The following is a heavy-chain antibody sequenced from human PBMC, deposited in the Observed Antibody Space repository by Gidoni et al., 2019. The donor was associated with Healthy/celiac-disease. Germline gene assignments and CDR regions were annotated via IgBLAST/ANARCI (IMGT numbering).Heavy chain of an antibody. V-gene: IGHV3-64*01. Sequence: EVQLVESGGGLVQPGGSLRLSCAASVVTCSSYAMHWVRQAPWKGLEYVSASSSNGGSTYYANYVKGRFTISRDNSKNTLYLQMGSLRAEDMAVYYCARDGDYYYDSSGYFDYWGQGTLVTVSS. CDR3: ARDGDYYYDSSGYFDY. D-gene: IGHD3-22*01. CDR2: SSSNGGST. CDR1: VVTCSSYA. J-gene: IGHJ4*02.